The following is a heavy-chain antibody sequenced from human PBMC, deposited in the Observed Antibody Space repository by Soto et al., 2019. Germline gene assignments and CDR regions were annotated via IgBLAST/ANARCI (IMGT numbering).Heavy chain of an antibody. J-gene: IGHJ6*02. Sequence: EVQLVESGGGLVQPGGSLRLSCAASGFTVSSNYMSWVRQAPGKGLEWVSVIYSGGSTYYADSVKGRFTISRDNSKNTLYPQMNSLRAEDTAVYYCARDQYYDILTGYEYGMDVWGQGTTVTVSS. CDR1: GFTVSSNY. CDR2: IYSGGST. D-gene: IGHD3-9*01. V-gene: IGHV3-66*01. CDR3: ARDQYYDILTGYEYGMDV.